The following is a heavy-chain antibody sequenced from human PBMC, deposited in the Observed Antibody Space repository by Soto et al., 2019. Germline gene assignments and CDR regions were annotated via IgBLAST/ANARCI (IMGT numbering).Heavy chain of an antibody. J-gene: IGHJ4*02. D-gene: IGHD6-13*01. CDR3: AKDQGSSWY. Sequence: EVQLLESGGGLVQPGGSLRLSCAASGFTFSNYAVTWVRQAPGKGLEWVSTISGSGDSTYYADSVKGRFTISRDNSKNTLYLQMNSLRAEDTAVYYCAKDQGSSWYWGQGTLVTVSS. CDR1: GFTFSNYA. CDR2: ISGSGDST. V-gene: IGHV3-23*01.